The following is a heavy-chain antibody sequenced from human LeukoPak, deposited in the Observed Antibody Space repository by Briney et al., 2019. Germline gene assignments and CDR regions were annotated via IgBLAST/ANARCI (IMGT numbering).Heavy chain of an antibody. CDR1: GGSISSGGYY. D-gene: IGHD6-19*01. Sequence: PSQTLSLTCTVSGGSISSGGYYWSWIRQHPGKGLEWIGYIYYSGSTYYNPSVKSRVTISVDTSKNQFSLKLSSVTAADTAVYYCASSLRGRIAMARPVVPCYFDNWGQGTLVTFSS. CDR2: IYYSGST. V-gene: IGHV4-31*03. CDR3: ASSLRGRIAMARPVVPCYFDN. J-gene: IGHJ4*02.